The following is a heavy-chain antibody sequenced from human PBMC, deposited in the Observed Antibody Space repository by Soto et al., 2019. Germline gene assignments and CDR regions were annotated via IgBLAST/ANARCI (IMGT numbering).Heavy chain of an antibody. CDR1: GFTFSSYA. V-gene: IGHV3-23*01. D-gene: IGHD4-17*01. J-gene: IGHJ6*02. CDR2: ISGSGGST. Sequence: EVQLLESGGGLVQPGGSLRLSCAASGFTFSSYAMSWVRQAPGKGLEWVSAISGSGGSTYYADSVKGRFTISRDNSKNTLYMQMNSLRAEDTAVYYCAKTVTDYSYYYGMDVWGQGTTVTVSS. CDR3: AKTVTDYSYYYGMDV.